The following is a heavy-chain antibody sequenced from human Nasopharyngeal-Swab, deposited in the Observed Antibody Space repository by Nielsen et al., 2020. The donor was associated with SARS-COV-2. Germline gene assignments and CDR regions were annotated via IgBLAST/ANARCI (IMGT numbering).Heavy chain of an antibody. CDR2: IRYDGSNK. Sequence: GQSLKISCAASGFTFSSYVMHRVRQAPGMGLEWVAFIRYDGSNKYYADSVKGRFTISRDNSKNTLYLQMNSLRAEDTAVYYCAKDRYCSSTSCHYYYYYYMDVWGKGTTVTVSS. CDR1: GFTFSSYV. V-gene: IGHV3-30*02. CDR3: AKDRYCSSTSCHYYYYYYMDV. J-gene: IGHJ6*03. D-gene: IGHD2-2*01.